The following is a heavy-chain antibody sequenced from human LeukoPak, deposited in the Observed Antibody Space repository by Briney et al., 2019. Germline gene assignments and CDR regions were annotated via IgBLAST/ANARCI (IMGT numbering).Heavy chain of an antibody. D-gene: IGHD4-23*01. CDR2: INVGNGNT. J-gene: IGHJ4*02. Sequence: ASVKVSCKASGYTFTSYAMHWVRQAPGQRLEWMGWINVGNGNTKYSQKFQGRVTITRDTSASTAYMELSSLRSEDTAIYYCARDYSGNSFSDYWGQGTLVTVSS. CDR1: GYTFTSYA. V-gene: IGHV1-3*01. CDR3: ARDYSGNSFSDY.